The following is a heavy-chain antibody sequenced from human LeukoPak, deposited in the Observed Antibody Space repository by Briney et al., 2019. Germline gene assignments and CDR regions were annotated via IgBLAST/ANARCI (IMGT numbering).Heavy chain of an antibody. V-gene: IGHV1-69*04. D-gene: IGHD4-11*01. CDR1: GGTFSSYA. CDR2: IIPIFGIA. Sequence: SVKVSCKASGGTFSSYAISWVRLAPGQGLEWMGRIIPIFGIANYAQKFQGRVTITADKSTSTAYMELSSLRSEDTAVYYCARDRTDYSNLYYGMDVWGQGTTVTVSS. CDR3: ARDRTDYSNLYYGMDV. J-gene: IGHJ6*02.